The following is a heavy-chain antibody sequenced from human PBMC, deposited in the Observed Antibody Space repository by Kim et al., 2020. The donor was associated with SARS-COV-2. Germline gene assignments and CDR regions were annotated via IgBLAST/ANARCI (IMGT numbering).Heavy chain of an antibody. CDR2: IDGSGTGT. V-gene: IGHV3-74*01. CDR3: VRAKYDGNCFGY. Sequence: GGSLRLSCAVSGFPFSTDWMHWVRQAPGKGLMWVSRIDGSGTGTSYADSVKGRFTISRDSAKDTLYLQMNSLRADDTAVYYCVRAKYDGNCFGYWGQGTLVTVSS. J-gene: IGHJ4*02. CDR1: GFPFSTDW. D-gene: IGHD2-15*01.